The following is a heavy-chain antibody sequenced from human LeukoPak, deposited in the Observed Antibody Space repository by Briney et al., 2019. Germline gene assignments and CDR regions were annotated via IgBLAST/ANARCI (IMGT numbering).Heavy chain of an antibody. D-gene: IGHD2-15*01. Sequence: SQTLSLTCAISGDSVSSNSDVWNWISQSPSRGLEWLGRTYYRSKWYNDYAVSVKSRITIKPDTSKNQFSLQLNSATPEDTAVYYCARLGLGGAFDIWGQGTMVTVSS. CDR3: ARLGLGGAFDI. CDR2: TYYRSKWYN. CDR1: GDSVSSNSDV. V-gene: IGHV6-1*01. J-gene: IGHJ3*02.